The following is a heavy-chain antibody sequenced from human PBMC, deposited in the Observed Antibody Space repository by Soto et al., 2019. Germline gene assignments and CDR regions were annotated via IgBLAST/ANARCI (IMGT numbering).Heavy chain of an antibody. CDR3: ATRITVFGLLIPPFDP. J-gene: IGHJ5*02. D-gene: IGHD3-3*01. V-gene: IGHV4-34*01. Sequence: SETLSLTCAVYGGSVNGYYWNWTRKPPGQGLEWIGEINHTGGTHYNPSLKSRVTMSVDTSKNQFSLRLSSVTAADTAIYYCATRITVFGLLIPPFDPWGQGTQVTVS. CDR1: GGSVNGYY. CDR2: INHTGGT.